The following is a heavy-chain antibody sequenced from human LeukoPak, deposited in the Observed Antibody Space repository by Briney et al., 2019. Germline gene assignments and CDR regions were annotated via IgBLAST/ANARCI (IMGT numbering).Heavy chain of an antibody. Sequence: SETLSLTCSVSGGSISSSSYYWGWIRQPPGKGLEWIGTFHYSGSTYYNPSLKSRVTISVDTSKNQFSLKLSSVTAADTAVYYCARGQWLVRYFDYWGQGTLVTVSS. D-gene: IGHD6-19*01. J-gene: IGHJ4*02. CDR2: FHYSGST. CDR1: GGSISSSSYY. V-gene: IGHV4-39*07. CDR3: ARGQWLVRYFDY.